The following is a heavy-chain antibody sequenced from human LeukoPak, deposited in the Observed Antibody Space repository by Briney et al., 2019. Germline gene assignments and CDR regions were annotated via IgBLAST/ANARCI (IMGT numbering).Heavy chain of an antibody. Sequence: GGSLRLSCADSGFTFSNYDMTWVRQAPGKWLEWVSAISGNGGYTYYADSIKGRFTISRDNSKNTLYLQMNSLRAEDTAVYYCAELGITMIGGVWGKGTTVTISS. D-gene: IGHD3-10*02. CDR3: AELGITMIGGV. J-gene: IGHJ6*04. CDR2: ISGNGGYT. CDR1: GFTFSNYD. V-gene: IGHV3-23*01.